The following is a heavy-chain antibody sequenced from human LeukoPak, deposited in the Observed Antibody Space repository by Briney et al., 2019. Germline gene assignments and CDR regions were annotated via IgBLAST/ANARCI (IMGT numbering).Heavy chain of an antibody. CDR1: GGTFSSYT. J-gene: IGHJ6*02. V-gene: IGHV1-69*04. CDR2: IIPILGIA. CDR3: ARDGDYGDPSGMDV. Sequence: KVSCKASGGTFSSYTISWVRQAPGQGLEWMGRIIPILGIANYAQKFQGRVTITADKSTSTAYMELSSLRFEDTAVYYCARDGDYGDPSGMDVWGQGTTVTVSS. D-gene: IGHD4-17*01.